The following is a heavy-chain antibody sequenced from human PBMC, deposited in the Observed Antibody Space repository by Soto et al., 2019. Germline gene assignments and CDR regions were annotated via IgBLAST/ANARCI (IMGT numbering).Heavy chain of an antibody. V-gene: IGHV3-30*18. Sequence: QVQLVESGGGAVQPGRSLRLSCAASGFTFSSYGMHWVRQAPGKGLEWVAVISYDGSNKYYADSVKGRFTISRDNSKNTLYLQMNSLRAEDTAVYYCAKESHDSSGYYYDGWGQGTLVTVSS. D-gene: IGHD3-22*01. CDR1: GFTFSSYG. J-gene: IGHJ4*02. CDR2: ISYDGSNK. CDR3: AKESHDSSGYYYDG.